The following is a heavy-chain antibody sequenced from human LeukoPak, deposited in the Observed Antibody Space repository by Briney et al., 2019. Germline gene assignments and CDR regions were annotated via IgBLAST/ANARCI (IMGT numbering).Heavy chain of an antibody. V-gene: IGHV4-39*01. CDR3: ARHPYYYGSGSYYTDYYYYMDV. J-gene: IGHJ6*03. D-gene: IGHD3-10*01. CDR1: GGSISSSSYY. Sequence: SETLSLTCTVSGGSISSSSYYWGWIRQPPGKGLEWIGEINHSGSTNYNPSLKSRVTISVDTSKNQFSLKLSSVTAADTAVYYCARHPYYYGSGSYYTDYYYYMDVWGKGTTVTISS. CDR2: INHSGST.